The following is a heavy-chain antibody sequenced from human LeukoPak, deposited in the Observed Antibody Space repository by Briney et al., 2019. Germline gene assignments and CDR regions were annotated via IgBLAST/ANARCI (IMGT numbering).Heavy chain of an antibody. CDR3: AKDFGSTGSGMDV. V-gene: IGHV3-30*04. CDR1: GFTFTRYS. J-gene: IGHJ6*02. Sequence: GRSLRLSCAASGFTFTRYSMHWVRQAPGKGLEWVAVISYDGSNKYYADSVKGRFTISRDNSKNTLYLQMNSLRAEDTAVYYCAKDFGSTGSGMDVWGQGTTVTVSS. D-gene: IGHD4-17*01. CDR2: ISYDGSNK.